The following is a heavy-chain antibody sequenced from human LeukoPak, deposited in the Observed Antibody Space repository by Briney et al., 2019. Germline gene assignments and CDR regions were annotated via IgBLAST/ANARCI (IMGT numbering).Heavy chain of an antibody. CDR3: ARDLTVDSSGPGNY. CDR1: GFTFSSYG. CDR2: IWYDGSNK. Sequence: PGGSLRLSCAASGFTFSSYGMHWVRQAPGKGLEWVAVIWYDGSNKYYADSVKGRFTISRDNSKNTLYLQMNSLRAEDTAVYYCARDLTVDSSGPGNYWGQGTLVTVSS. V-gene: IGHV3-33*01. D-gene: IGHD3-22*01. J-gene: IGHJ4*02.